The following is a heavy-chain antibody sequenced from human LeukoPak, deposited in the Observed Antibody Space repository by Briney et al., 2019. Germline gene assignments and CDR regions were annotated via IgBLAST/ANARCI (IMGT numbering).Heavy chain of an antibody. Sequence: GGSLRLSCAASGFTFSSYAMNWVRQAPGKGLEWISSISGSGDNTYYADSVKGRFTISRDNSKNTLYLQMNSLRAEDTAVYYCARGVVTYYFDYWGQGTLVTVSS. CDR3: ARGVVTYYFDY. CDR1: GFTFSSYA. V-gene: IGHV3-23*01. CDR2: ISGSGDNT. J-gene: IGHJ4*02. D-gene: IGHD2-15*01.